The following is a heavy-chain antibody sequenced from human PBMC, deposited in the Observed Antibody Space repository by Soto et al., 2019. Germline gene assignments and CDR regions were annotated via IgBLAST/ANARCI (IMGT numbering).Heavy chain of an antibody. CDR2: ISGSGGST. D-gene: IGHD2-15*01. J-gene: IGHJ4*02. V-gene: IGHV3-23*01. CDR3: AKDPPNAVVAGAFDY. CDR1: GFTFSSYA. Sequence: GGSLRLSCAASGFTFSSYAMSWVRQAPGKGLEWVSAISGSGGSTYDAGAVKGRFTISRDNSKNTLYLQMNSLRAEDTAVYYCAKDPPNAVVAGAFDYWGQGTLVTVSS.